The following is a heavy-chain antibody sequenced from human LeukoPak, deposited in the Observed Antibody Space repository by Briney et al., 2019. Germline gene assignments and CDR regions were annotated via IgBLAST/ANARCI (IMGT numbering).Heavy chain of an antibody. J-gene: IGHJ5*02. D-gene: IGHD3-10*01. CDR2: IEPSDSYT. CDR3: ARLPPMVRGYDWFDP. Sequence: GEALRISCKGSGYGFTSYWISWVRQTPGKGLAWKGRIEPSDSYTNYSPSVQGHVTISADKSISTAYLQWSSLKASDTAMYYCARLPPMVRGYDWFDPWGQGTLVTVSS. CDR1: GYGFTSYW. V-gene: IGHV5-10-1*01.